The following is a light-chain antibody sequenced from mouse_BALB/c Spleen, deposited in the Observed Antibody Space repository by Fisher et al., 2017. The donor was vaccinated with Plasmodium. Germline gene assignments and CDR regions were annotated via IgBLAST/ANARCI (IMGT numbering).Light chain of an antibody. J-gene: IGKJ5*01. CDR2: YAS. CDR1: QSISNN. Sequence: DIVMTQSTATLSVTPGDSVSLSCRASQSISNNLHWYQEKSHESPRLLIKYASQSISGIPSRFSGSGSGTDFTLKISGVEAEDLGVYFCSQSTHLPLTFGAGTKLELK. V-gene: IGKV5-43*01. CDR3: SQSTHLPLT.